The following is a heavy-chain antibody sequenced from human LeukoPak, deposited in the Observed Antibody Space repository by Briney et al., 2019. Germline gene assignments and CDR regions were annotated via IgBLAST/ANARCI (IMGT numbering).Heavy chain of an antibody. CDR1: GFTFSGFA. V-gene: IGHV3-23*01. Sequence: GGSLRLSCAAYGFTFSGFAMIWVRQAPGKGLEWVSAVSDSGGSAFYADSVKGRFTISRDNSKNTLYLQMNSLRAEDTAVYYCVKSMGLIDFDFWGQGALVTVSS. J-gene: IGHJ4*02. CDR3: VKSMGLIDFDF. CDR2: VSDSGGSA. D-gene: IGHD2/OR15-2a*01.